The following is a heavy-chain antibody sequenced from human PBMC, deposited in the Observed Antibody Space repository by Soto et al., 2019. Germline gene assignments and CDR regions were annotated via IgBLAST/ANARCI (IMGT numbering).Heavy chain of an antibody. CDR1: GFTLSTYW. V-gene: IGHV3-74*01. D-gene: IGHD3-10*01. CDR3: AKDYLTVLLWFGESDAFDI. Sequence: PGGSLRLSCAVSGFTLSTYWMHWVRHAPGKGLMWVSRISPDGSDRYYADSVKGRFTISRDNSKNTLYLQMNSLRAEDTAVYYCAKDYLTVLLWFGESDAFDIWGQGTVVT. J-gene: IGHJ3*02. CDR2: ISPDGSDR.